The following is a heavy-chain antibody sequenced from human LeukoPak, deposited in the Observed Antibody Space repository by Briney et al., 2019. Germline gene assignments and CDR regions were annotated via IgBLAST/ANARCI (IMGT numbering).Heavy chain of an antibody. V-gene: IGHV4-61*02. Sequence: PSETLSLTCTVSGGSISSGSYYWSWIRQPAGKGLEWIGRMHSSGRTSYNPSLKSRVTISVNTSKNQFSLKLSSVTAAETAVYYCARRKSSLSGWYRKNWFDPWGQGTLVTVSS. CDR1: GGSISSGSYY. D-gene: IGHD6-19*01. CDR2: MHSSGRT. CDR3: ARRKSSLSGWYRKNWFDP. J-gene: IGHJ5*02.